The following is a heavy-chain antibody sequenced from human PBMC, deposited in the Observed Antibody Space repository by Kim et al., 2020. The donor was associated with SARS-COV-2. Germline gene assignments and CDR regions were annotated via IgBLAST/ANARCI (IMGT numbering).Heavy chain of an antibody. J-gene: IGHJ6*02. Sequence: SETLSLTCTVSGGSISSYYWSWIRQPPGKGLEWIGYIYYSGSTNHNPSLKSRVTISVDTSKNQFSLKLSSVTAADTAVYYCARHIAAAATFYYYYYGMDVWGQGTTVTVSS. V-gene: IGHV4-59*08. CDR3: ARHIAAAATFYYYYYGMDV. CDR2: IYYSGST. D-gene: IGHD6-13*01. CDR1: GGSISSYY.